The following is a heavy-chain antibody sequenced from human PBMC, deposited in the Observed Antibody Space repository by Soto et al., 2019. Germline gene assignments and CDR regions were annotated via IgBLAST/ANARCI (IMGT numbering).Heavy chain of an antibody. V-gene: IGHV4-39*01. CDR2: IDDSGRT. D-gene: IGHD1-26*01. J-gene: IGHJ6*02. CDR1: SGTVSVKSHY. CDR3: ATQGLNARIVVVRHYATDF. Sequence: QLLLQEAGPRLVEPSATLSLTCAVSSGTVSVKSHYWAWIRQPPGKGLEWIGAIDDSGRTYYSESLQSRATISVDTARNQFSLKRNSVTPTDTAVYYCATQGLNARIVVVRHYATDFWGQGTAVTVSS.